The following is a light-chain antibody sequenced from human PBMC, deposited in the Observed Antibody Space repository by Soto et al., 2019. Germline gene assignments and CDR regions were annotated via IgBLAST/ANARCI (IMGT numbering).Light chain of an antibody. Sequence: DIQMTQSPSTLSASVGDRVTITCRASQSITNWLAWYQQKPGKAPKLLIYKASSLESGVPSRFSGSGSGKEFTLTISSLQPDDFATYYCQQYNSYSPWPFGQGTKV. J-gene: IGKJ1*01. V-gene: IGKV1-5*03. CDR3: QQYNSYSPWP. CDR2: KAS. CDR1: QSITNW.